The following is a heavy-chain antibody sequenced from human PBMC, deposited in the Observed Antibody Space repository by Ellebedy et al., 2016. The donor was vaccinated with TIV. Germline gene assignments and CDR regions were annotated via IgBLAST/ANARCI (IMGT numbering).Heavy chain of an antibody. CDR1: GFPSRNFF. CDR2: ISGDGDTT. CDR3: YYGHYAGY. V-gene: IGHV3-23*01. D-gene: IGHD4-17*01. Sequence: GGPLRLSXLASGFPSRNFFMSWVRQPPGRGLESFSTISGDGDTTFSADSVKGRFTISRDNSRNTLYLQMDSLRAADTAVYYCYYGHYAGYWGQGTLVTVSS. J-gene: IGHJ4*02.